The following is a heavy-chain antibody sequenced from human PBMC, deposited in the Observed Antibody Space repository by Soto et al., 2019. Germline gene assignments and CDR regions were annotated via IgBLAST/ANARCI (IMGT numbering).Heavy chain of an antibody. CDR1: GGSISSYY. J-gene: IGHJ4*02. D-gene: IGHD3-22*01. CDR2: IYYSGST. CDR3: ARETYYYDSSGSSAFDY. Sequence: SETLSLTCTVSGGSISSYYWSWIRQPPGKGLEWIGYIYYSGSTNYNPSLKSRVTISVDTSKNQFSLKLSSVTAADTAVYYCARETYYYDSSGSSAFDYWGQGTLVTVSS. V-gene: IGHV4-59*01.